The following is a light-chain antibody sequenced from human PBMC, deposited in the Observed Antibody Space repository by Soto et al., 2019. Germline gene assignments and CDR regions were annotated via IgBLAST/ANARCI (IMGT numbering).Light chain of an antibody. CDR3: QQYSNSRPFT. CDR2: AAS. J-gene: IGKJ2*01. CDR1: QSVSSNY. Sequence: ESVLTQSPGTLSLSPGERATLSCRASQSVSSNYLAWYQQKPGQAPRLLIYAASTRATGIPDRFSGSGSGTDFTLTISRLEPEDYAVYYCQQYSNSRPFTFGQGTKLEIK. V-gene: IGKV3-20*01.